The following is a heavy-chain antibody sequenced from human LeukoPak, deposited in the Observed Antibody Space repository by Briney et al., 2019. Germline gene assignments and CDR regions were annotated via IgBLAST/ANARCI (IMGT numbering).Heavy chain of an antibody. Sequence: PGGCLRLSCAASGFTFSSYAMSWVRQAPGKGLEWVSAISGSGGSTYYADSVKGRFTISRANSKNTLYLEMNSLRAEDTAVYYCAKVVSYHDYGINWGQGTLVTVSS. CDR1: GFTFSSYA. CDR3: AKVVSYHDYGIN. D-gene: IGHD4-17*01. J-gene: IGHJ4*02. CDR2: ISGSGGST. V-gene: IGHV3-23*01.